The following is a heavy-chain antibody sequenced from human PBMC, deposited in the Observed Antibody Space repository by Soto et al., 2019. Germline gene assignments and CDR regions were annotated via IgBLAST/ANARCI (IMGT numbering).Heavy chain of an antibody. D-gene: IGHD1-26*01. CDR2: ISYDGSNK. J-gene: IGHJ4*02. CDR3: ALVGATGGFDY. CDR1: GFTFDDYA. Sequence: GGSLRLSCAASGFTFDDYAMHWVRQAPGKGLEWVAVISYDGSNKYYADSVKGRFTISRDNSKNTLYLQMNSLRAEDTAVYYCALVGATGGFDYWGQGTLVTVSS. V-gene: IGHV3-30*03.